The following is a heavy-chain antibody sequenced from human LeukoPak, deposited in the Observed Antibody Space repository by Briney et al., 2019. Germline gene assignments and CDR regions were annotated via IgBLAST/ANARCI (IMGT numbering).Heavy chain of an antibody. J-gene: IGHJ4*02. D-gene: IGHD3-22*01. CDR3: ARDYYSRLDY. Sequence: GGSLRLSCAASGFTLSRYGMNWARQAPGKGLVWVSRINSEGSSTTYADSVKGRFTISRDNAKNTLILQMNSLRAEDTAVYYCARDYYSRLDYWGQGTLVTVSS. CDR2: INSEGSST. CDR1: GFTLSRYG. V-gene: IGHV3-74*01.